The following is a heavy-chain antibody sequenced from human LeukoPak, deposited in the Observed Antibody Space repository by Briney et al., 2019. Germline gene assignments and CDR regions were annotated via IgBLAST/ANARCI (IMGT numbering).Heavy chain of an antibody. CDR1: GDTFNTYS. V-gene: IGHV1-69*06. Sequence: ASVKVSCKASGDTFNTYSITWVRQAPGQGLEWMGGIFPIFNTTNYAQNFQGRVTITADKSTSTAYMELSSLRSEDTAVYYCATVLRYFDWLTPFDYWGQGTLVTVSS. D-gene: IGHD3-9*01. J-gene: IGHJ4*02. CDR2: IFPIFNTT. CDR3: ATVLRYFDWLTPFDY.